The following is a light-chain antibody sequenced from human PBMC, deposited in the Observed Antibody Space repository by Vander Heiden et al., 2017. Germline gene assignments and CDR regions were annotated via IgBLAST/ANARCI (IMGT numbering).Light chain of an antibody. CDR1: QSISSN. CDR2: AAS. CDR3: QQSYNTPAGT. J-gene: IGKJ4*02. V-gene: IGKV1-39*01. Sequence: DIQMTQSPSSLSASVGDRVTITCRASQSISSNLNWYQQKPGKAPKLLIYAASSLQSGIPSRFSGSGSGTEFTLTISSLQSEDFATYYCQQSYNTPAGTFGEGTKVEIK.